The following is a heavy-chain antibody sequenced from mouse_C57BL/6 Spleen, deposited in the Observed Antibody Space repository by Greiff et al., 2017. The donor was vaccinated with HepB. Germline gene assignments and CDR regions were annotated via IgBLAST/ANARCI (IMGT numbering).Heavy chain of an antibody. J-gene: IGHJ1*03. V-gene: IGHV1-76*01. CDR2: IYPGSGNT. CDR3: ARYYGNHGYFDV. Sequence: QVQLKESGAELVRPGASVKLSCKASGYTFTDYYINWVKQRPGQGLEWIARIYPGSGNTYYNEKFKGKATLTAEKSSSTAYMQLSSLTSEDSAVYFCARYYGNHGYFDVWGTGTTVTVSS. D-gene: IGHD2-1*01. CDR1: GYTFTDYY.